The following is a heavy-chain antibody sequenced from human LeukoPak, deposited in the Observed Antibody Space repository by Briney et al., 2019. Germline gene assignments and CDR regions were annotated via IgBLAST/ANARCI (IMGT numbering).Heavy chain of an antibody. CDR2: VNADGGNT. CDR1: GFTFDNYR. J-gene: IGHJ4*02. V-gene: IGHV3-23*01. Sequence: GGSLRLSCAASGFTFDNYRMSWVRQAPGKGLEWVSTVNADGGNTYYADSVKGRFIISRDNSKSTLILQMNSLRVEDTALYYCTKRVKYGGTWDHFADWGQGTLVTVSS. D-gene: IGHD1-26*01. CDR3: TKRVKYGGTWDHFAD.